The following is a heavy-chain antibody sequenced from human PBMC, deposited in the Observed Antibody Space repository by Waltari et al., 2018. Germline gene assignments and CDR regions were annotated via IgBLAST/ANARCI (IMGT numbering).Heavy chain of an antibody. V-gene: IGHV3-23*01. Sequence: EVQLLESGGGLVQPGGSLRLSCSAPGLPFCRHDMSWVCQAPGKVLEWVSAISGSVGSTYYADSVKGRFTISRDNSKNTLYLQMNSLRAEDTAVYYCAKVKPDTAMAIDYWGQGTLVTVSS. CDR3: AKVKPDTAMAIDY. CDR1: GLPFCRHD. J-gene: IGHJ4*02. CDR2: ISGSVGST. D-gene: IGHD5-18*01.